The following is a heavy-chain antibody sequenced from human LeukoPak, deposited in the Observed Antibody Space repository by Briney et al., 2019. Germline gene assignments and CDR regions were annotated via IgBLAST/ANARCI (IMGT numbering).Heavy chain of an antibody. CDR2: IKTDGSEK. Sequence: GGSLRLSCAASGFTFSSYWMSWVRQAPGKGLQWVANIKTDGSEKYYVDSVKGRFTISRDNAKNSLYLQMNSLRAEDTAVYYCATYSSLNRREFQYWGQGTLLTVSS. CDR1: GFTFSSYW. CDR3: ATYSSLNRREFQY. D-gene: IGHD3-22*01. V-gene: IGHV3-7*01. J-gene: IGHJ1*01.